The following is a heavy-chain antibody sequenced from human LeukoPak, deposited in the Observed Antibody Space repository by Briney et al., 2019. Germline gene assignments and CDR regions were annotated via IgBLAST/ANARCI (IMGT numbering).Heavy chain of an antibody. CDR3: ARDLLGGSGSVFYY. V-gene: IGHV3-7*04. J-gene: IGHJ4*02. CDR2: IKQDGSDK. Sequence: GGSLRLSCAASGFTFSSYWMTWVRQAPGKGLEWVASIKQDGSDKYYVDSVKGRFTISRDNAKNSLYLQMNSLRAEDTAVYYCARDLLGGSGSVFYYWCQGTLVTVSS. CDR1: GFTFSSYW. D-gene: IGHD3-10*01.